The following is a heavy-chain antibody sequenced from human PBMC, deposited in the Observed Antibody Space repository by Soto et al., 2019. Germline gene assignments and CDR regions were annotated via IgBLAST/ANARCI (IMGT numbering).Heavy chain of an antibody. D-gene: IGHD2-15*01. CDR1: GFTFSSYS. J-gene: IGHJ5*02. CDR2: ISSSSYI. Sequence: GGSLRLFCAASGFTFSSYSMNWVRQAPGKGLEWVSSISSSSYIYYADSVKGRFTISRDNAKNSLYLQMNSLRAEDTAVYYCARDRGCSGGSCYLYWFDPWGQGTLVTVSS. CDR3: ARDRGCSGGSCYLYWFDP. V-gene: IGHV3-21*01.